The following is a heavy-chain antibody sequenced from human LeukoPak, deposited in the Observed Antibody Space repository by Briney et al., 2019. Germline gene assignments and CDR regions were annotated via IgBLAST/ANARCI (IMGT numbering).Heavy chain of an antibody. CDR1: GGTFSSYA. CDR3: ARVGGQVGATSDAFDI. J-gene: IGHJ3*02. Sequence: SVKVSCKASGGTFSSYAISWVRQAPGQGLEWMGRIIPILGIANYAQKFQGRVTITADKSTSTAYMELSSLRSEDTAVYYCARVGGQVGATSDAFDIWGQGTMVTVSS. D-gene: IGHD1-26*01. CDR2: IIPILGIA. V-gene: IGHV1-69*04.